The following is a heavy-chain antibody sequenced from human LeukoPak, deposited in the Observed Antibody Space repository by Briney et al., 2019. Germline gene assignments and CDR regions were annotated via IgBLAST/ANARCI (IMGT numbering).Heavy chain of an antibody. D-gene: IGHD6-19*01. Sequence: GGSLRLSCAASGVNVRSNYMSWVSQAPGRGLEWVSSIYRGGSTYYADSVKGRFTISRDDSKNTLYLQMDSLRADDTAVYYCARERYYSGAVADAYYFEHWGLGTLVTVSS. V-gene: IGHV3-53*01. CDR3: ARERYYSGAVADAYYFEH. CDR1: GVNVRSNY. J-gene: IGHJ4*02. CDR2: IYRGGST.